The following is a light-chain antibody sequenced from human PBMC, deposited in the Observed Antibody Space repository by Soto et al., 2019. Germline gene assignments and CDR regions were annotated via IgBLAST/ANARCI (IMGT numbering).Light chain of an antibody. CDR3: QQTYRHPRT. J-gene: IGKJ1*01. Sequence: DIQMTQSPSSVSASVGDSVSFACKSSQTVKNNVNWYQHKRGKAPKLLISGSSNLQNGVPPRFSGSGTGTDFTLTINSLQPEDAATYYCQQTYRHPRTFGQGTSVDIK. CDR2: GSS. CDR1: QTVKNN. V-gene: IGKV1-39*01.